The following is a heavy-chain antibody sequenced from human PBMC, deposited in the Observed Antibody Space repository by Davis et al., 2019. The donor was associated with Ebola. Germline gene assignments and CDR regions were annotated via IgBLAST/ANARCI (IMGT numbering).Heavy chain of an antibody. Sequence: GGSLRLSCAASGFTFSGYAMHWVRQAPGRGLEWVAVISFDGNNQDYADSVKGRFTISRDNSKNTLYLRMNSLRADDTAVYYCARDLPPLHYYDSSGYSYGLDLWGQGTTVAVSS. CDR1: GFTFSGYA. D-gene: IGHD3-22*01. V-gene: IGHV3-30-3*01. CDR3: ARDLPPLHYYDSSGYSYGLDL. J-gene: IGHJ6*02. CDR2: ISFDGNNQ.